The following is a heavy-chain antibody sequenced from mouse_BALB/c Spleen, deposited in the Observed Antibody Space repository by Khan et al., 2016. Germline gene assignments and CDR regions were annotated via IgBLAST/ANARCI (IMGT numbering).Heavy chain of an antibody. D-gene: IGHD1-1*01. J-gene: IGHJ2*01. CDR1: GLTFSSYW. CDR2: IRLKSDNYAT. Sequence: EVKLEVSGGGLVQPGGSMKLSCVASGLTFSSYWMSWVRQSPEKGLEWVAEIRLKSDNYATHYAESVKGKFTISRDDSKSRLYLQMNSLRAEDTRIYYCTTVVPDYWGQGTTLTVSS. V-gene: IGHV6-6*02. CDR3: TTVVPDY.